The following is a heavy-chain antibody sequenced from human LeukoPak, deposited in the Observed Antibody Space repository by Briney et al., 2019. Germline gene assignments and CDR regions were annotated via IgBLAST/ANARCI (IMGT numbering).Heavy chain of an antibody. CDR1: GASISSSSYY. V-gene: IGHV4-39*01. Sequence: PSETLSLTCTVSGASISSSSYYWSWIRQPPGKGLEWIGSIYYSGSTYYNPSLKSRVTISVDTSKNQFSLKLSSVTAADTAVYYCARRRRVGATYLDVWGQGTTVTVSS. J-gene: IGHJ6*02. CDR2: IYYSGST. CDR3: ARRRRVGATYLDV. D-gene: IGHD1-26*01.